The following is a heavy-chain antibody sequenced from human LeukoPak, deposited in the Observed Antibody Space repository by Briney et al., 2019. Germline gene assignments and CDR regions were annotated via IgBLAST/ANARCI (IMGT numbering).Heavy chain of an antibody. CDR1: GGSFSGYY. CDR3: AREGGPYRPLDY. CDR2: LNHSGST. J-gene: IGHJ4*02. V-gene: IGHV4-34*01. Sequence: SETLSLTCAVYGGSFSGYYWSWIRQPPGKGLEWIGELNHSGSTNYNPSLKSRVTISVDTSKDQFSLKLYSVTAADTAVYYCAREGGPYRPLDYSGQGTLVTVSS.